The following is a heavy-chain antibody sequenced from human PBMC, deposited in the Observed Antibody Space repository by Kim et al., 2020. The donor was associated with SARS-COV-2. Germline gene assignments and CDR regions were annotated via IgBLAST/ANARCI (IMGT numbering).Heavy chain of an antibody. CDR3: ARQGPDLIAVAGNSLPFDY. D-gene: IGHD6-19*01. J-gene: IGHJ4*02. CDR2: INHSGST. CDR1: GGSFSGYY. V-gene: IGHV4-34*01. Sequence: SETLSLTCAVYGGSFSGYYWSWIRQPPGKGLEWIGEINHSGSTNYNPSLKSRVTISVDTSKNQFSLKLSSVTAADTAGYYYARQGPDLIAVAGNSLPFDYWGQGALVTVSS.